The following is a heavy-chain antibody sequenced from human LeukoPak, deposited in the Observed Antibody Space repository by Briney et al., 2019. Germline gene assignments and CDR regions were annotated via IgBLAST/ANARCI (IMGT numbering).Heavy chain of an antibody. CDR1: GGSFSGYY. J-gene: IGHJ3*02. V-gene: IGHV4-34*01. CDR2: INHSGST. Sequence: PSETLSLTCAVYGGSFSGYYWSWIRQPPGKGLEWIGEINHSGSTNYNPSLKSRVTISVDTSKNQFSLKLSSVTAADTAVYYCAKDKIDGSSWYFWSDAFDIWGQGTMVTVSS. D-gene: IGHD6-13*01. CDR3: AKDKIDGSSWYFWSDAFDI.